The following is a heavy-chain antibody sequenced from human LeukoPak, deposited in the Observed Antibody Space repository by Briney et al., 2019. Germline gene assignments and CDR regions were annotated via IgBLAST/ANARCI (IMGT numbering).Heavy chain of an antibody. Sequence: PGGSLRLSCAASGFTVSSNYMSWVRQAPGKGLEWVSYISSSSSTIYYADSVKGRFTISRDNAKNSLYLQMNSLRDEDTAVYYCAREVDYWGQGTLVTVSS. J-gene: IGHJ4*02. CDR2: ISSSSSTI. CDR3: AREVDY. V-gene: IGHV3-48*02. CDR1: GFTVSSNY.